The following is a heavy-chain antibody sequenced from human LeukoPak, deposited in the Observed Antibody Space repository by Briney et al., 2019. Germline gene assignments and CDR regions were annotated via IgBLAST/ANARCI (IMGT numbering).Heavy chain of an antibody. D-gene: IGHD3-10*01. J-gene: IGHJ5*02. CDR3: ARGQGPRRGSGSYFWFDP. V-gene: IGHV4-39*07. CDR1: GGSISSSGYF. CDR2: IYYSGNT. Sequence: PSETLSLTCTVSGGSISSSGYFWDWIRQPPGKGLEWIGTIYYSGNTYYNPSLKSRVTISVDRSKNQFSLKLSSVTAADTAVYYCARGQGPRRGSGSYFWFDPWGQGTLVTVSS.